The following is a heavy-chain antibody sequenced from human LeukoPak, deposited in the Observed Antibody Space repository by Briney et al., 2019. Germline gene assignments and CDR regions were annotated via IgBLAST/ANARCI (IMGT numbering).Heavy chain of an antibody. CDR1: GGSISSGGYY. CDR2: ICYSGST. J-gene: IGHJ4*02. CDR3: ASSIVATLGGFDY. V-gene: IGHV4-31*03. D-gene: IGHD5-12*01. Sequence: PSQTLSLTCTVSGGSISSGGYYWSWIRRHPGKGLEWIGYICYSGSTYYNPSLKSRVTISVDTSKNQFSLKLSSVTAADTAVYYCASSIVATLGGFDYWGQGTLVTVSS.